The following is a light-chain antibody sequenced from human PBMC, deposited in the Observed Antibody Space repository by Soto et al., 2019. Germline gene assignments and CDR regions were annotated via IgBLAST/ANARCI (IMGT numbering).Light chain of an antibody. Sequence: QSALIQPASVSGSPVQSITISCTGTSSDVGTYDLVSWYQQHPGKAPKLMIYGGTRRPSGVPDRFSASKSGNTASLTISGLKTEDEADYYCCPYAGYSTYVFGPGTKVTVL. CDR2: GGT. CDR3: CPYAGYSTYV. CDR1: SSDVGTYDL. V-gene: IGLV2-23*01. J-gene: IGLJ1*01.